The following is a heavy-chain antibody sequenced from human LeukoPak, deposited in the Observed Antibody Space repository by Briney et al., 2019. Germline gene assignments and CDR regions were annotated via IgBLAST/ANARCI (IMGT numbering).Heavy chain of an antibody. V-gene: IGHV3-73*01. D-gene: IGHD2-15*01. J-gene: IGHJ6*02. CDR1: GFSFSGSA. CDR2: IRSKANNYAA. Sequence: GSLKLSCVASGFSFSGSAIHWVRQASGKGLEWVGRIRSKANNYAAAFAASVEGRFTISRDDSSNTAFLQINALKTEDSAVYYCGASLKTYCSGGKCHSDYYYYGMDVWGQGTTVTVSS. CDR3: GASLKTYCSGGKCHSDYYYYGMDV.